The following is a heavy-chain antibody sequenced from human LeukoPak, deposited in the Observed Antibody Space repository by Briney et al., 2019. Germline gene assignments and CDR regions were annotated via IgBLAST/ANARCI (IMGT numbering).Heavy chain of an antibody. CDR2: VDWNSGSI. CDR3: ARDRVGATDYFDY. J-gene: IGHJ4*02. Sequence: PGGSLRLSCAASGFTFDDYAMYWVRQAPGKGLEWVSSVDWNSGSIDYADSVKGRFTISRDNSKNTLYLQMNSLRAEDTAVYYCARDRVGATDYFDYWGQGTLVTVSS. D-gene: IGHD1-26*01. CDR1: GFTFDDYA. V-gene: IGHV3-9*01.